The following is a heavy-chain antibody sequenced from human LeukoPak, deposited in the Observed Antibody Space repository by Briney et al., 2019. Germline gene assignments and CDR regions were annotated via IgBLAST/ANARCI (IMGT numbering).Heavy chain of an antibody. D-gene: IGHD6-6*01. V-gene: IGHV5-51*01. J-gene: IGHJ4*02. CDR2: IYPGDSDT. Sequence: GESLKISCKGSGYSFTSYWIGWVRQMPGKGLEWMGIIYPGDSDTRYSPSFQGQVTITADKSISTAYLQWSSLKASDTAMYYCARQDPYSSSSAGYFDYWGQGTLVTVSS. CDR3: ARQDPYSSSSAGYFDY. CDR1: GYSFTSYW.